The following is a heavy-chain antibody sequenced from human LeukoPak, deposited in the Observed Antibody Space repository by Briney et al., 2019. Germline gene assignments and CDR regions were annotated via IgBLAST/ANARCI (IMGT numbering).Heavy chain of an antibody. Sequence: SQTLSLTCAISGDSVSSNSAAWNWIRQSPSRGLEWLGRTYYRSKWYNDYAVSVKSRITINPDTSKNQFSLQLNSVTPEDTAVYYCARDPVTRFVVVVAAIYYYYYYMDVWGKGTTVTVSS. V-gene: IGHV6-1*01. J-gene: IGHJ6*03. CDR2: TYYRSKWYN. CDR1: GDSVSSNSAA. D-gene: IGHD2-15*01. CDR3: ARDPVTRFVVVVAAIYYYYYYMDV.